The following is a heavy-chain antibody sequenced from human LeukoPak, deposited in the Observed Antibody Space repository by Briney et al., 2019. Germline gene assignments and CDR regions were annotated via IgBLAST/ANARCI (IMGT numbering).Heavy chain of an antibody. J-gene: IGHJ6*04. V-gene: IGHV4-59*01. Sequence: SETLSLTCTVSGGSISSYYWSWIRQPPGKGLEWIGYIYYSGSTNYNPSLKSRVTISVDTSKNQFSLKLSSVTAADTAVYYCARDPFDVWGKGTTVTVSS. CDR1: GGSISSYY. CDR2: IYYSGST. CDR3: ARDPFDV.